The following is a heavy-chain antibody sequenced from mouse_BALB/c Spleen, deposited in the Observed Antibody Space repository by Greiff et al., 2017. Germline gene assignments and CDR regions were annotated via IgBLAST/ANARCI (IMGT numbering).Heavy chain of an antibody. V-gene: IGHV10-1*02. CDR2: IRSKSNNYAT. J-gene: IGHJ3*01. CDR3: VRHLYGYDAVFAY. CDR1: GFTFNTYA. D-gene: IGHD2-2*01. Sequence: DVMLVESGGGLVQPKGSLKLSCAASGFTFNTYAMNWVRQAPGKGLEWVARIRSKSNNYATYYADSVKDRFTISRDDSQSMLYLQMNNLKTEDTAMYYCVRHLYGYDAVFAYWGQGTLVTVSA.